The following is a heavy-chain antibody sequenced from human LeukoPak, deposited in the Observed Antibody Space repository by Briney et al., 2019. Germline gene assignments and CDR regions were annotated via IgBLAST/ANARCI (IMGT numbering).Heavy chain of an antibody. J-gene: IGHJ4*02. D-gene: IGHD5-24*01. Sequence: GGSLRLSCAASGFTFSSYWMSWVRQAPGKGLEWVANIKQDGSETYYVDSVKGRFTISRDNAKNSLYLQMNSLRAEDTALYYCARDGGVDGYNSNFDYWGQGTLVTVSS. CDR1: GFTFSSYW. CDR3: ARDGGVDGYNSNFDY. CDR2: IKQDGSET. V-gene: IGHV3-7*01.